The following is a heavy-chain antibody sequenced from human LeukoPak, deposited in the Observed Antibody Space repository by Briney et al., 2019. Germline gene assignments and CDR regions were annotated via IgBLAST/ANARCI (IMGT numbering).Heavy chain of an antibody. J-gene: IGHJ5*02. Sequence: GGSLRLSCAASGFTFSSYAMHWVRQAPGKGLEWVAVISYDGSNKYYADSVKGRFTISRDNSKNTLYLQMNSLRAEDTAVYYCARDWGPWFGLSPGWFDPWGQGTLVTVSS. CDR1: GFTFSSYA. D-gene: IGHD3-10*01. CDR2: ISYDGSNK. V-gene: IGHV3-30-3*01. CDR3: ARDWGPWFGLSPGWFDP.